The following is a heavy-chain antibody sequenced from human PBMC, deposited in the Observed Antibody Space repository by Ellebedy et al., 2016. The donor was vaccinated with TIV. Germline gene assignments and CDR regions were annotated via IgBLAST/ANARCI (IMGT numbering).Heavy chain of an antibody. CDR3: ARDQKLTAPLVFNWFDP. Sequence: SETLSLTCTISGGSISTYYWSWIRQPAGKGLEWIGRVSTTGATNYNPSLKSRVTMSIDTSKNQFSLRLSSVTAADTAVYYSARDQKLTAPLVFNWFDPWGQGTLVTVSS. J-gene: IGHJ5*02. CDR1: GGSISTYY. D-gene: IGHD1-14*01. V-gene: IGHV4-4*07. CDR2: VSTTGAT.